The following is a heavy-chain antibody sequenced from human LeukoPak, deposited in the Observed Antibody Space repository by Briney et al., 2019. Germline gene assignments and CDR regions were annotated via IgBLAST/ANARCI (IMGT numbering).Heavy chain of an antibody. D-gene: IGHD5-24*01. Sequence: PSETLSLTCTVSGASISSYHWSWIRQPPGKGLEWIGYMYNSGNTNYNPSLKSRVTMSLDTSKNQFSPKLSSVTAADTAIYYCARKDGDYWGQGTLVIVSS. CDR3: ARKDGDY. V-gene: IGHV4-59*01. CDR1: GASISSYH. CDR2: MYNSGNT. J-gene: IGHJ4*02.